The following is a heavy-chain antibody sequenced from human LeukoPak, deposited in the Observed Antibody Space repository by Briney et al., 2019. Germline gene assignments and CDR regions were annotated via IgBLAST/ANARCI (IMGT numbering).Heavy chain of an antibody. V-gene: IGHV4-34*01. J-gene: IGHJ6*03. D-gene: IGHD5-18*01. CDR1: GGSISSYY. CDR2: INHSGST. Sequence: SETLSLTCTVSGGSISSYYWSWIRQPPGKGLEWIGEINHSGSTNYNPSLKSRVTISVDTSKNQFSLKLSSVTAADTAVYYCARNKPYGYVFYYYYMDVWGKGTTVTVSS. CDR3: ARNKPYGYVFYYYYMDV.